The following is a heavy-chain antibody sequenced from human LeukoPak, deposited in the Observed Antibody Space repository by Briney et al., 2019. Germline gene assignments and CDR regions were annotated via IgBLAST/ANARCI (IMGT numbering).Heavy chain of an antibody. CDR1: VGTFISYA. J-gene: IGHJ4*02. Sequence: ASVNVSCQASVGTFISYAISWVRQPPGQGLEWMGGLIPIFGTANNAQKFQGRVTITADESTSTAYMELSSLRSEDTAVYYCARGNYGDYAYDYWGQGTLVTVSS. D-gene: IGHD4-17*01. CDR3: ARGNYGDYAYDY. CDR2: LIPIFGTA. V-gene: IGHV1-69*13.